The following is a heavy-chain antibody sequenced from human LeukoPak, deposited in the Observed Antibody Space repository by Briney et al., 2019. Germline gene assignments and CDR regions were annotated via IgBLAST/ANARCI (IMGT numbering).Heavy chain of an antibody. CDR3: ARHGCSGSSCPFQH. CDR1: GYSITSGSY. V-gene: IGHV4-38-2*02. D-gene: IGHD2-15*01. J-gene: IGHJ1*01. CDR2: IYHSGTT. Sequence: PSETLSLTCTVSGYSITSGSYWGWIRQPPGKGLEWIGTIYHSGTTNYNPSLKSRVIISVDTSKNQFSLNLSSVTAADTAVYYCARHGCSGSSCPFQHWGQGTLVTVSS.